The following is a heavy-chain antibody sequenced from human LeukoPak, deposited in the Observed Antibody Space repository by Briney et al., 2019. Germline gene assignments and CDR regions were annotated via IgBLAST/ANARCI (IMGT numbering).Heavy chain of an antibody. Sequence: GGSLRLSCAASGFTFSSYSMNWVRQAPGKGLEWVSYISSSSSTIYYADSVKGRFTISRDNAKNSLYLQMNSLRAEDTAVYYCARGRAAARPLVWFDPWGQGTLVTVSS. CDR3: ARGRAAARPLVWFDP. J-gene: IGHJ5*02. CDR1: GFTFSSYS. D-gene: IGHD6-6*01. V-gene: IGHV3-48*01. CDR2: ISSSSSTI.